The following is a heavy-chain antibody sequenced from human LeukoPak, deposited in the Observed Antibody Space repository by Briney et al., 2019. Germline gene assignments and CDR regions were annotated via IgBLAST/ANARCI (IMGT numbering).Heavy chain of an antibody. CDR2: IKSKIDDGTT. V-gene: IGHV3-15*01. Sequence: PGGSLRLSCAASGFTFSSYWMSWVRQAPGKGLEWVGRIKSKIDDGTTDYAAPVKGRFTISRDDSKNRLYLQMNSLKIEDTAVYYCITDDFWEEYYYYMDVWGKGTTVTVSS. CDR1: GFTFSSYW. CDR3: ITDDFWEEYYYYMDV. D-gene: IGHD3-3*01. J-gene: IGHJ6*03.